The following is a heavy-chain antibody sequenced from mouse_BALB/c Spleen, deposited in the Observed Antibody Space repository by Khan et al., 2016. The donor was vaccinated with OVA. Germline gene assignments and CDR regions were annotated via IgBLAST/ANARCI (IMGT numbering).Heavy chain of an antibody. D-gene: IGHD2-1*01. CDR1: GFTFSTYA. Sequence: EVQLVESGGGLVKPGGSLKLSCAASGFTFSTYAMSWVRQTPEKRLEWVATISSDGDYTYFPDNVTGRFTISRDHAKNTLCLQMTSLRSEDTAMYYCARSPYGNFAYWGQGTLVTVSA. CDR2: ISSDGDYT. CDR3: ARSPYGNFAY. V-gene: IGHV5-9-3*01. J-gene: IGHJ3*01.